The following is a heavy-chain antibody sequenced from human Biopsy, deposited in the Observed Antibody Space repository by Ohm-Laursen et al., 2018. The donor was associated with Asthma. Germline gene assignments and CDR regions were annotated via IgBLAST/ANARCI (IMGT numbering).Heavy chain of an antibody. CDR2: ISVYNGNT. CDR3: ARAVDYSHYYGIDV. CDR1: GYTFNSAG. V-gene: IGHV1-18*01. Sequence: ASVKVSRKPSGYTFNSAGITWVRQAPGQGLEWMGWISVYNGNTKVAQKFQDRVTMITDTSTSTAYMELRSLRSDDTAVYFCARAVDYSHYYGIDVWGQGTTVTVS. J-gene: IGHJ6*02. D-gene: IGHD3-10*01.